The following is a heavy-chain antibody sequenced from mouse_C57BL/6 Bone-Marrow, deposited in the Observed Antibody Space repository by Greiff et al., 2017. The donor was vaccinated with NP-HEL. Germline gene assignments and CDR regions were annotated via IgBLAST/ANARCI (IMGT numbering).Heavy chain of an antibody. CDR2: ISYDGSN. D-gene: IGHD3-3*01. V-gene: IGHV3-6*01. CDR3: ARGGTGY. Sequence: EVHLVESGPGLVKPSQSLSLTCSVTGYSITSGYYWNWIRQFPGNKLEWMGYISYDGSNNYNPSLKNRISITRDTSKNQFFLKLNSVTTEDTAKYYCARGGTGYWGQGTTLTVSS. CDR1: GYSITSGYY. J-gene: IGHJ2*01.